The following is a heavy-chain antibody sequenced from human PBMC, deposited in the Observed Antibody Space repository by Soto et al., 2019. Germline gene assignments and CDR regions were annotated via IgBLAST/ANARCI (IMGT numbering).Heavy chain of an antibody. Sequence: QVQLVESGGGVVQPGRSLRLSCAASGFTFSSYAMHWVRQAPGKGLEWVAVISYDGSNKYYADSVKGRFTISRDNSKNTLYLQMNSLRAEDTAVYYCARTYYYGSGIANWGQGTLVTVSS. J-gene: IGHJ4*02. D-gene: IGHD3-10*01. CDR2: ISYDGSNK. CDR3: ARTYYYGSGIAN. V-gene: IGHV3-30-3*01. CDR1: GFTFSSYA.